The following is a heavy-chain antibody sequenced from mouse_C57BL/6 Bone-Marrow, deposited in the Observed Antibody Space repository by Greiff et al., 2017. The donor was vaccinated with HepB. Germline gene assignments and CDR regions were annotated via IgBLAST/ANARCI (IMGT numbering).Heavy chain of an antibody. D-gene: IGHD1-1*01. CDR3: ARHYYYGSSYGFAY. CDR1: EYEFPSHD. Sequence: EVKLMESGGGLVQPGESLKLSCESNEYEFPSHDMSWVRKTPEKRLELVAALNSDGGSTYYPDTMERRFIISRDNTKKTLYLQMSSLRSEDTALYYCARHYYYGSSYGFAYWGQGTLVTVSA. J-gene: IGHJ3*01. CDR2: LNSDGGST. V-gene: IGHV5-2*01.